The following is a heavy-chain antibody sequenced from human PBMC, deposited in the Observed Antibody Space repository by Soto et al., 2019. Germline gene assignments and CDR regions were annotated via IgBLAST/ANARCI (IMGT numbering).Heavy chain of an antibody. J-gene: IGHJ5*02. D-gene: IGHD1-26*01. Sequence: QVQLVQSGAEVKKPGASVKVSCKASGYTFTSYGISWVRQAPGQGLEWMGWISAYNGNTNYAQKLQGRVTMTTDTXTXTXXMELRSLRSDDPAVYYCARVRVVGGSYEGLGWFDPWGQGTLVTVSS. CDR3: ARVRVVGGSYEGLGWFDP. CDR2: ISAYNGNT. V-gene: IGHV1-18*01. CDR1: GYTFTSYG.